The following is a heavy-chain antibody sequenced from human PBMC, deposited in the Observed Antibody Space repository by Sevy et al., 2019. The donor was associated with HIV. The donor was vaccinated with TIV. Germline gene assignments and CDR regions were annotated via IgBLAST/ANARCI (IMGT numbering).Heavy chain of an antibody. CDR2: ISYDGSNK. D-gene: IGHD3-22*01. V-gene: IGHV3-30*18. CDR3: AKDRDRKLYDSSGYYYYY. J-gene: IGHJ4*02. CDR1: GFTFSSYG. Sequence: GGSLRLSCAASGFTFSSYGMHWVRQAPGKGLEWVAVISYDGSNKYYADSVKGRFTISRENSKNTLYLQMNSLRAEDTAVYYCAKDRDRKLYDSSGYYYYYWGQGTLVTVSS.